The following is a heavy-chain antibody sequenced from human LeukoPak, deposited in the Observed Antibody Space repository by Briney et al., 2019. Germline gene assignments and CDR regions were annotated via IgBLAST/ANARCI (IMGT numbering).Heavy chain of an antibody. Sequence: GGSLRLSCAASGFTFNRYWMNWVRQAPGKGLVWVSRINGDGSTTNYADSVKGRFTISRDNSKNTLFLQMNSLRTEDTAVYYCARDPMADFDYWGQGTLVTVSS. D-gene: IGHD2-8*01. J-gene: IGHJ4*02. CDR3: ARDPMADFDY. CDR2: INGDGSTT. V-gene: IGHV3-74*01. CDR1: GFTFNRYW.